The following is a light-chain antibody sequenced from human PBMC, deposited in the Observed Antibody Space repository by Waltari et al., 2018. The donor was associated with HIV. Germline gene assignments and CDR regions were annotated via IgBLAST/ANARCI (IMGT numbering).Light chain of an antibody. CDR3: QQYNNWPLT. CDR1: QMVSSD. V-gene: IGKV3-15*01. Sequence: EIVMTQSPATLSVSPGERVTLACRASQMVSSDLAWYQQKPGQAPRLLIYGASTRATGIPARFSGSKSGTEFNLAISSLQSEDFAVYYCQQYNNWPLTFGGGTKVEIK. J-gene: IGKJ4*01. CDR2: GAS.